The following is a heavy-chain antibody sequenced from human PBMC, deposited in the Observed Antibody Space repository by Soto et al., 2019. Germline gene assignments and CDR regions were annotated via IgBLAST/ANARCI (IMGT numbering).Heavy chain of an antibody. V-gene: IGHV3-66*01. CDR1: GFTVSSNY. D-gene: IGHD3-10*01. J-gene: IGHJ4*02. Sequence: GGSLRLSCAASGFTVSSNYMSWVRQAPGKGLEWVSVIYSGGSTYYADSVKGRITISRDHTKNTLYLQMNSLRAEDTAVYYCARDEGLGELFDYWGQGTLVTVSS. CDR2: IYSGGST. CDR3: ARDEGLGELFDY.